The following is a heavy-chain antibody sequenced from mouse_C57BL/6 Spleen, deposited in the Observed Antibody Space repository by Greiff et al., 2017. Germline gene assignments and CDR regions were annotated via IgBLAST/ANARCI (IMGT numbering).Heavy chain of an antibody. CDR1: GFTFSSYG. CDR3: ARQDDGFYFDY. V-gene: IGHV5-6*02. CDR2: ISRGGSYT. D-gene: IGHD2-3*01. Sequence: DVKLLESGGDLVKPGASLKLSCAASGFTFSSYGMSWVRQTPDKRLEWVAIISRGGSYTYYPDSVKGRFTMSRDTAKNTPYLQISRLKSDDTAMYYCARQDDGFYFDYWGQGTTLTVSS. J-gene: IGHJ2*01.